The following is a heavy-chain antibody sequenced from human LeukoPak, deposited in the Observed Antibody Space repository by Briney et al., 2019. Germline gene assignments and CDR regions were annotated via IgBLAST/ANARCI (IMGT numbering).Heavy chain of an antibody. V-gene: IGHV5-51*01. J-gene: IGHJ6*03. D-gene: IGHD2-2*01. CDR2: IYPGDSDT. CDR3: ARSQYCSGTSCYLLNRSYDYYYMDV. CDR1: GYSFTSYW. Sequence: GESLKISCKGSGYSFTSYWIGWVRQMPGKGLEWMGIIYPGDSDTRYSPSFQGQVTISADKSISTAYLQWSSLKASDTAMYYCARSQYCSGTSCYLLNRSYDYYYMDVWGKGTTVTVSS.